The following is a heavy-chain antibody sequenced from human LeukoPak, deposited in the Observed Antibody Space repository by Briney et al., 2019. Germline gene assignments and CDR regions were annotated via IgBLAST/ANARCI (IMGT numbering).Heavy chain of an antibody. D-gene: IGHD6-19*01. V-gene: IGHV1-2*02. Sequence: ASVKVSCKASGYTFTGYYMHWVRQAPGQGLEWMGWINPNSGGTNYAQKFQGRVTMTRDTSISTAYMELSRLRSDDTAVYYCARIGSIGWSFKDHWGQGTLITVSS. CDR1: GYTFTGYY. J-gene: IGHJ4*02. CDR2: INPNSGGT. CDR3: ARIGSIGWSFKDH.